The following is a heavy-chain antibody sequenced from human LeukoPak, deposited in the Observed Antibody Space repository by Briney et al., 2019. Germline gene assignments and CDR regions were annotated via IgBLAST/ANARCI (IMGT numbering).Heavy chain of an antibody. J-gene: IGHJ4*02. CDR1: GGTFSSYA. CDR3: ARGSVDLTGYYRLDY. D-gene: IGHD3-9*01. V-gene: IGHV1-69*13. CDR2: IIPIFGTA. Sequence: ASVKVSCKASGGTFSSYAISWVRQAPGQGLKWMGGIIPIFGTANYAQKFQGRVTITADESTSTAYMELSSLRSEDTAVYYCARGSVDLTGYYRLDYWGQGTLVTVSS.